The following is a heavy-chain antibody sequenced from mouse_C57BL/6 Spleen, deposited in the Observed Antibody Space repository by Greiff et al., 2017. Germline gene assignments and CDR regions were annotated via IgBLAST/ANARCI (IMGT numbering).Heavy chain of an antibody. D-gene: IGHD2-5*01. CDR3: ARDRAYYSNYDFAY. CDR1: GFTFSSYA. CDR2: ISDGGSYT. V-gene: IGHV5-4*01. Sequence: EVHLVESGGGLVKPGGSLKLSCAASGFTFSSYAMSWVRQTPEKRLEWVATISDGGSYTYYPDNVKGRFTISRDNAKNNLYLQMSHLKSEDTAMYYCARDRAYYSNYDFAYWGQGTLVTVSA. J-gene: IGHJ3*01.